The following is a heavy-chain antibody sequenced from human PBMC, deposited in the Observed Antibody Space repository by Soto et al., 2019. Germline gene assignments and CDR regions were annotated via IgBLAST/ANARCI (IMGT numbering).Heavy chain of an antibody. D-gene: IGHD3-22*01. CDR3: ARGYSSGYLGNWFDP. V-gene: IGHV4-31*03. CDR1: GGSITSGGYY. J-gene: IGHJ5*02. CDR2: IYYSGVT. Sequence: QVQLQESGPGLVQPSQTLSLTCTVSGGSITSGGYYWGWIRQCPGKGLEWIGYIYYSGVTNYNPFLTSRVAISGDTSKTQFSLKVTSVTAADTAVYYCARGYSSGYLGNWFDPWGQGTLVIVSS.